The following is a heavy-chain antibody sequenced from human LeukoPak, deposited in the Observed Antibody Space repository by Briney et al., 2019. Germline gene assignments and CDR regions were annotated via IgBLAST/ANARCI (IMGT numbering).Heavy chain of an antibody. V-gene: IGHV3-64*04. CDR1: GFTFTDYF. CDR3: ARDYPTVVTPAPTDY. D-gene: IGHD4-23*01. J-gene: IGHJ4*02. Sequence: GGSLRLSCVASGFTFTDYFMSWVRQAPGKGLECVSAISSNGDSTYYADSVKGRFTISRDNAKNSLYLQMNSLRAEDTAVYYCARDYPTVVTPAPTDYWGQGTLVTVSS. CDR2: ISSNGDST.